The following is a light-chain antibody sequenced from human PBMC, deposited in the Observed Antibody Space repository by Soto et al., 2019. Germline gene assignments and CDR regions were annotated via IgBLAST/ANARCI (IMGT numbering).Light chain of an antibody. CDR3: QQTYTTPTT. Sequence: DIQMTESPSSLCASVGDRVTITCRASQSVNSFLNWYQQKPGKAPNLLIYAASSLQSGVPSRFSGSGSGTDFTLTISSLQPEDFAADFCQQTYTTPTTFGQGTKLEIK. J-gene: IGKJ2*01. V-gene: IGKV1-39*01. CDR1: QSVNSF. CDR2: AAS.